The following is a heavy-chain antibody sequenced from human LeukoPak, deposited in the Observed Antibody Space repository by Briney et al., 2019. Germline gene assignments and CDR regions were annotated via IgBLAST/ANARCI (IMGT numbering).Heavy chain of an antibody. J-gene: IGHJ6*02. V-gene: IGHV1-69*13. CDR3: ARNYVVVVAATRSYYYYGMDV. CDR1: GGTFSSYA. Sequence: ASVKVSCKASGGTFSSYAISLVRQAPGQGLEWMGGIIPIFGTANYAQKFQGRVTITADESTSTAYMELSSLRSEDTAVYYCARNYVVVVAATRSYYYYGMDVWGQGTTVTVSS. D-gene: IGHD2-15*01. CDR2: IIPIFGTA.